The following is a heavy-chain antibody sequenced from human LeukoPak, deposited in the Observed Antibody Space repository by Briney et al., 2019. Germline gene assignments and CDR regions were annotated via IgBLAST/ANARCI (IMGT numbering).Heavy chain of an antibody. Sequence: SETLSLTCTVSGVSIDSYYWSWIRQPPGKGLEWIGYIYYTGSTEYHPSLKSRVTISLDTSKNQFSLKLTSVTAADTAVYYCARVYQSAEYYFDYWGQGNLVSVSS. J-gene: IGHJ4*02. D-gene: IGHD2-2*01. CDR1: GVSIDSYY. CDR2: IYYTGST. V-gene: IGHV4-59*01. CDR3: ARVYQSAEYYFDY.